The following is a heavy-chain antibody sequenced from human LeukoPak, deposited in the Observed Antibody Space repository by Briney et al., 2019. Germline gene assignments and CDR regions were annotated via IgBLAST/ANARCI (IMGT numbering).Heavy chain of an antibody. CDR1: SDSITSYY. J-gene: IGHJ4*02. V-gene: IGHV4-59*01. CDR3: AIGTTGDYPPSFDS. CDR2: IYYSGST. D-gene: IGHD4-17*01. Sequence: SETLSLTCTVSSDSITSYYGSWTRQPPGKGLEWVGYIYYSGSTKYNPSLKGRVTISADTSKNQFSLKLSSVTAAAPAVYYCAIGTTGDYPPSFDSWGQGTLVTVSS.